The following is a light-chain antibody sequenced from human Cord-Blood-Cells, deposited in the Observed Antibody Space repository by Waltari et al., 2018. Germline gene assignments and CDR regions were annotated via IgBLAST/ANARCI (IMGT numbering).Light chain of an antibody. V-gene: IGLV3-19*01. CDR2: GKN. CDR1: SLRSYY. CDR3: NSRDSSGNHLV. J-gene: IGLJ3*02. Sequence: SSELTQDPAVSVALGQTVRITCQGDSLRSYYASWYQQKPGQAPVLFIYGKNNRPSGIPDPFSGSSSGNTASLTITGAQAEDEADYYCNSRDSSGNHLVFGGGTKLTVL.